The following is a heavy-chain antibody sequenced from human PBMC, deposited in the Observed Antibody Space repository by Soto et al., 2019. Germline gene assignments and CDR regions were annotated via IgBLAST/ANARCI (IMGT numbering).Heavy chain of an antibody. CDR3: AKDRYYYDSSGYYHERGRFDP. J-gene: IGHJ5*02. CDR2: ISGSGGST. Sequence: EVQLLESGGGLVQPGGSLRLSCAASGFTFSSYAMSWVRQAPGKGLEWVSAISGSGGSTYSADSVKGRFTISRDNTENTLYLQMNSLRAEDTAVYYCAKDRYYYDSSGYYHERGRFDPWGQGTLVTVSS. V-gene: IGHV3-23*01. D-gene: IGHD3-22*01. CDR1: GFTFSSYA.